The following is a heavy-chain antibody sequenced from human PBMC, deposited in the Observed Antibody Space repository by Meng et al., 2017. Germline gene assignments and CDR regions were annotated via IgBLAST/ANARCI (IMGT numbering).Heavy chain of an antibody. V-gene: IGHV1-46*01. CDR1: GYTFTSYY. CDR3: ARASDSSGYYVALGY. CDR2: INPSGGST. Sequence: ASVKVSCKASGYTFTSYYMHWVRQAPGQGLEWMGIINPSGGSTSYAQKFQGRVTITRDTSTSTVYMELSSLRSEDTAVYYCARASDSSGYYVALGYWGQGTLVTVSS. J-gene: IGHJ4*02. D-gene: IGHD3-22*01.